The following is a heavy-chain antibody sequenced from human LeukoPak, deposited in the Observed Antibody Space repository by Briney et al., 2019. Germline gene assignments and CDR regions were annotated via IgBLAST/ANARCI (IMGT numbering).Heavy chain of an antibody. CDR1: GFTFSSYA. CDR3: AKVRSSSWYERGAFDI. D-gene: IGHD6-13*01. Sequence: PGGSLRLSCAASGFTFSSYAMSWVRQAPGKGLEWVSAISGSGGSTYYADSVKGRFAISNDNSKNTLYVQMNSLRAEDTAVYYCAKVRSSSWYERGAFDIWGLGTMVTVSS. V-gene: IGHV3-23*01. CDR2: ISGSGGST. J-gene: IGHJ3*02.